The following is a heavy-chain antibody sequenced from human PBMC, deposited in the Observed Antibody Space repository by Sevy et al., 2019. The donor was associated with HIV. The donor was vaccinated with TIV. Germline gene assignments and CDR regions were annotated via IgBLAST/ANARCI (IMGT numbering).Heavy chain of an antibody. CDR3: TGGSHGGGMDV. V-gene: IGHV1-24*01. D-gene: IGHD2-15*01. CDR1: GFTLTELS. CDR2: FDPEDGEP. J-gene: IGHJ6*02. Sequence: ASVKVSCKVYGFTLTELSMHWVRQIPEKGLEWMGCFDPEDGEPIYSQNFEGRVTLTEDTSRDTAYMELSGLRSEDTAVYYCTGGSHGGGMDVWGQGTTVTVSS.